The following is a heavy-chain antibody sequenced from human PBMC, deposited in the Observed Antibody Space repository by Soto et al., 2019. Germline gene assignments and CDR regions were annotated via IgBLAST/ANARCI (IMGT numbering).Heavy chain of an antibody. CDR2: ISYDGNNK. CDR3: ARDGADYPVMGTFDY. Sequence: QVQLVESGGGVVQPGRSLRLSCVASGFTFSSYTMHWVRQAPGKGLEWVAVISYDGNNKYYADSVKGRFTISRDNSKNTLYLQMNSLRAEDTAVYYCARDGADYPVMGTFDYWGQGTLVIVSS. CDR1: GFTFSSYT. D-gene: IGHD4-17*01. V-gene: IGHV3-30*01. J-gene: IGHJ4*02.